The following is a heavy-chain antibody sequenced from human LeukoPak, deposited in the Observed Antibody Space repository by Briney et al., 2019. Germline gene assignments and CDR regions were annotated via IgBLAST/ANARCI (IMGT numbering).Heavy chain of an antibody. Sequence: SGGSLSLSCTASGFPLSYYAMNWVRQAPGKGREWVSHISSSLSNIYYADSVKGRFTISRDNTRNSLYLPMSSLRAEGTAVYFCVRSGHLPRSTKSIDAFDIWGQGKMVTVFS. CDR3: VRSGHLPRSTKSIDAFDI. V-gene: IGHV3-48*04. CDR2: ISSSLSNI. J-gene: IGHJ3*02. D-gene: IGHD1-14*01. CDR1: GFPLSYYA.